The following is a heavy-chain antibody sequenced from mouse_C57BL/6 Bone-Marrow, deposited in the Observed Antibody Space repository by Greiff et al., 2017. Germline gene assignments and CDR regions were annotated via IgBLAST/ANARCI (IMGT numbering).Heavy chain of an antibody. V-gene: IGHV3-6*01. Sequence: EVKLQESGPGLVKPSQSLSLTCSVTGYSITSGYYWNWIRQFPGNKLEWMGYISYDGSNNYNPSLKNRISITRDTSKNQFFLKLNSLTTEDTATYYCARGRRGFAYWGQGTLVTVSA. J-gene: IGHJ3*01. D-gene: IGHD2-12*01. CDR1: GYSITSGYY. CDR3: ARGRRGFAY. CDR2: ISYDGSN.